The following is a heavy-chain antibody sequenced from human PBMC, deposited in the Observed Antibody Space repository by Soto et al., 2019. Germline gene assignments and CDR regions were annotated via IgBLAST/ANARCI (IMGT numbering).Heavy chain of an antibody. V-gene: IGHV3-30*18. D-gene: IGHD3-10*01. CDR2: ISYDGSNK. Sequence: QVQLVESGGGVVQPGRSLRLSCAASGFTFSSYGMHWVRQAPGKGLEWVAVISYDGSNKYYADSVKGRFTISRDNSKNTLYLQMNSRRAEDTAVYYCAKDQPKVWFGEFNHHYYGMDVWGQGTTVTVSS. CDR3: AKDQPKVWFGEFNHHYYGMDV. J-gene: IGHJ6*02. CDR1: GFTFSSYG.